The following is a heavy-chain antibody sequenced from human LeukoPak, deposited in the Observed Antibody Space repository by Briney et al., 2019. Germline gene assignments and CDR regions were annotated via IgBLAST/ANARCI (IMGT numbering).Heavy chain of an antibody. CDR1: GFTFSSYA. V-gene: IGHV3-30-3*01. J-gene: IGHJ4*02. Sequence: GRSLRLSCAASGFTFSSYAMHWVRQAPGKGLEWVAVISYDGSNKYYADSVKGRFTISRDNSKNTLFLQMNSLRAEDTAVYYCAKDQWSTVVTPPGYWGQGTLVTVSS. CDR3: AKDQWSTVVTPPGY. D-gene: IGHD4-23*01. CDR2: ISYDGSNK.